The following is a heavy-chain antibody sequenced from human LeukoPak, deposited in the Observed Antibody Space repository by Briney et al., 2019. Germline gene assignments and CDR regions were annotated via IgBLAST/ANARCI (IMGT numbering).Heavy chain of an antibody. J-gene: IGHJ4*02. Sequence: SVKVSCKASGGTFSSYTISWVRQAPGQGLEWMGRIIPILGIANYAQKFQGRVTITADKSASTAYMELSSLRSEDTAVYYCASGAGDQGGDYWGQGTLVTVSS. CDR2: IIPILGIA. V-gene: IGHV1-69*02. D-gene: IGHD7-27*01. CDR3: ASGAGDQGGDY. CDR1: GGTFSSYT.